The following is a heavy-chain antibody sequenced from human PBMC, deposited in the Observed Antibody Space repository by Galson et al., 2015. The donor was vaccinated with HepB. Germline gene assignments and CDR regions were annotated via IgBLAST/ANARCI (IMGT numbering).Heavy chain of an antibody. Sequence: SVKASCKASGYTFTSYGISWVRQAPGQGLEWMGWISAYNGNTNYAQKLQGRVTMTTDTSTSTAYMELRSLRSDDTAVYYCARGVVVPAARHYYYYYYMDVWGKGTTVTVSS. CDR2: ISAYNGNT. J-gene: IGHJ6*03. V-gene: IGHV1-18*01. CDR1: GYTFTSYG. D-gene: IGHD2-2*01. CDR3: ARGVVVPAARHYYYYYYMDV.